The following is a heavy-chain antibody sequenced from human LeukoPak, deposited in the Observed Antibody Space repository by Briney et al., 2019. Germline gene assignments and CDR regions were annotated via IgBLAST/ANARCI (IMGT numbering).Heavy chain of an antibody. J-gene: IGHJ4*02. CDR3: VKDKYPVVVAATLDY. CDR2: ISSSGAST. D-gene: IGHD2-15*01. Sequence: GGSLRLSCAASGFTFSSYAMSWVRQAPGKGLEWVSVISSSGASTYYADSVKGRFTVSRDNSKNMLYLQMNSLRAEDTAVYYCVKDKYPVVVAATLDYWGQGILVTVSS. V-gene: IGHV3-23*01. CDR1: GFTFSSYA.